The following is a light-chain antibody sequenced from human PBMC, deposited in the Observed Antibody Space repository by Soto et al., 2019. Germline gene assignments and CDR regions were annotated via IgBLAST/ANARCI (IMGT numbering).Light chain of an antibody. Sequence: EIVLTQSPGTLSLSPGERATLSCRASQSVSSNYLAWYQQRPGQAPRLLIYGASSRATGIPDRFSGSGSGTDFTLSISRLEPGDFAVYYCQQCDDSPQTFGQGTTVEIK. CDR3: QQCDDSPQT. CDR2: GAS. J-gene: IGKJ1*01. CDR1: QSVSSNY. V-gene: IGKV3-20*01.